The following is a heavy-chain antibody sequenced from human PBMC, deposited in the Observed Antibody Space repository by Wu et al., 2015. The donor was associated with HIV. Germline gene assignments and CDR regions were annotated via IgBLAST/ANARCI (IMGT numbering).Heavy chain of an antibody. CDR3: ARDAPPITTEFDQ. V-gene: IGHV1-2*02. Sequence: QVQLIQSGAEMKKPGASVQVSCTASGYTFTAFYIHWVRQAPGQRPEWMGWINPINGATIYSENFEGRVTLTRDTSTNTAYMELSSLRSGDTAIYYCARDAPPITTEFDQWGQGNAGQRLL. D-gene: IGHD3-22*01. CDR1: GYTFTAFY. J-gene: IGHJ4*02. CDR2: INPINGAT.